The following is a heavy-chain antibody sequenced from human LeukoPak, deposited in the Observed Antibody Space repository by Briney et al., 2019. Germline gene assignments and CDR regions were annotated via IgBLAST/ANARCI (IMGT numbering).Heavy chain of an antibody. J-gene: IGHJ4*02. D-gene: IGHD3-10*01. CDR3: ARGLPGELLLTH. CDR1: GFTFSSYS. CDR2: ISNSSSYI. V-gene: IGHV3-21*01. Sequence: GGSLRLSCAASGFTFSSYSMNWVRQAPGKGLEWVSSISNSSSYIYYADSVKGRFTISRDNAKNSLYLQMNSLRAEDTAVYYCARGLPGELLLTHWGQGTLVTVSS.